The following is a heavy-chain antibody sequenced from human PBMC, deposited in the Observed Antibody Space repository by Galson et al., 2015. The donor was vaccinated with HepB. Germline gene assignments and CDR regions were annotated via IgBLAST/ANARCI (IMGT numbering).Heavy chain of an antibody. J-gene: IGHJ4*02. D-gene: IGHD6-19*01. CDR2: ISSSSSTI. Sequence: SLRLSCAASGFTFSSYSMNWVRQAPGKGLEWVSYISSSSSTIYYADSVKGRFTISRDNAKNSLYLQMNSLRAEDTAVYYCARKTSSGWYYFDYWGQGTLVTVSS. CDR1: GFTFSSYS. V-gene: IGHV3-48*04. CDR3: ARKTSSGWYYFDY.